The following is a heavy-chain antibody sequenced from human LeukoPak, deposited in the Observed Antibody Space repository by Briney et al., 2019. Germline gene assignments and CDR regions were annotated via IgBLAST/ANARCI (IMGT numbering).Heavy chain of an antibody. Sequence: ASVKVSCKASGYTFTGYYMHWVRQAPGQGLEWMGWISAYNGNTNYAQKLQGRVTMTTDTSTSTAYMELRSLRSDDTAVYYCARDYYGSGSYYVWGQGTLVTVSS. V-gene: IGHV1-18*04. CDR3: ARDYYGSGSYYV. J-gene: IGHJ4*02. CDR2: ISAYNGNT. CDR1: GYTFTGYY. D-gene: IGHD3-10*01.